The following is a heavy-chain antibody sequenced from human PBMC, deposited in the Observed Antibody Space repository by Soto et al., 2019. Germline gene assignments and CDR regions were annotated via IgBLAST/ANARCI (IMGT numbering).Heavy chain of an antibody. J-gene: IGHJ4*02. D-gene: IGHD4-17*01. V-gene: IGHV3-21*01. CDR2: ISSSSSYI. CDR3: ARDVPTTVTTIYY. CDR1: GFTFSSYS. Sequence: EVQLVESGGGLVKPGGSLRLSCAASGFTFSSYSMNWVRQAPGKGLEWVSSISSSSSYIYYADSVKGRFTIARDNAKNSLYLQMNSLRAEDTAVYYCARDVPTTVTTIYYGGQGTLVTVSS.